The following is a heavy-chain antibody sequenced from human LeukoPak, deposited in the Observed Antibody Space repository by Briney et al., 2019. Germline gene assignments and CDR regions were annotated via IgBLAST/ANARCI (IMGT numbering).Heavy chain of an antibody. D-gene: IGHD3-16*02. CDR1: GFTVSRNY. Sequence: GGSLRLSCAASGFTVSRNYMSWVRQAPGKGLEWVCIIYSGGSTYYADSMKGRFTISRDNSKNTLYLQMNSLRAEDTAVYYCAKDGNDYVWGSYRYTEQDYWGQGTLVTVSS. CDR2: IYSGGST. J-gene: IGHJ4*02. V-gene: IGHV3-66*01. CDR3: AKDGNDYVWGSYRYTEQDY.